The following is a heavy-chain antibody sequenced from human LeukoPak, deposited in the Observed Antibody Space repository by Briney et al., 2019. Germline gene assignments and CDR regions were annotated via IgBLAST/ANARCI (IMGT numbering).Heavy chain of an antibody. J-gene: IGHJ3*02. CDR3: ARHTVEKATVGAYDAFNI. CDR1: GASISSYY. CDR2: IYYTGNI. Sequence: SETLSLTCTVSGASISSYYWSWIRQPPGKGLEWIGYIYYTGNIDYNPSLKSRVTISIDTSKIRFSLRLNSVTAADTAVYYCARHTVEKATVGAYDAFNIWGQGTMVTVSS. D-gene: IGHD4-4*01. V-gene: IGHV4-59*08.